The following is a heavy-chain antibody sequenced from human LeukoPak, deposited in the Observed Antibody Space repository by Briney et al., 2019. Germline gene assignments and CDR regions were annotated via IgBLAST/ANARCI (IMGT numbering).Heavy chain of an antibody. CDR1: GGSISSYY. D-gene: IGHD3-16*01. CDR3: ARGSLYPFYYFDY. Sequence: SETLSLTCTVSGGSISSYYWSWIRQPPGKGLEWIGYIYYSGSTNYNPSLKSRVTISVDTSKNQFSLKLSSVTAADTAVYYCARGSLYPFYYFDYWGQGTLVTASS. V-gene: IGHV4-59*01. CDR2: IYYSGST. J-gene: IGHJ4*02.